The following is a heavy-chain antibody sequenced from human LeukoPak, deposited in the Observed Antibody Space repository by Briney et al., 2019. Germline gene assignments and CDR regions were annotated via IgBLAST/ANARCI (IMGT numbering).Heavy chain of an antibody. Sequence: ASVKVSCKASGYTFTSYGISWVRQAPGQGLEWMGWISAYNGNTNYAQKHQRRVTMTTATSTSTAYMELRSLRADDTAVYYCARVSWDHITIVRGAPYGPHRYYYYYYMDVWGKGTTVTVSS. V-gene: IGHV1-18*01. CDR1: GYTFTSYG. D-gene: IGHD3-10*01. J-gene: IGHJ6*03. CDR3: ARVSWDHITIVRGAPYGPHRYYYYYYMDV. CDR2: ISAYNGNT.